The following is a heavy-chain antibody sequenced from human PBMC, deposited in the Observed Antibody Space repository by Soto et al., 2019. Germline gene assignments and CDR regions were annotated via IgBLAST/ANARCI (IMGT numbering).Heavy chain of an antibody. CDR1: GFTFSSYA. Sequence: GGSLRLSCAASGFTFSSYAMSWVRQAPGKGLEWVSAISGSGGSTYYADSVKGRFTISRDNSKNTLYLQMNSLRAEDTAVYYCAKEAYYYDSSGPGYFDYWGQGTLVTVS. CDR2: ISGSGGST. V-gene: IGHV3-23*01. J-gene: IGHJ4*02. CDR3: AKEAYYYDSSGPGYFDY. D-gene: IGHD3-22*01.